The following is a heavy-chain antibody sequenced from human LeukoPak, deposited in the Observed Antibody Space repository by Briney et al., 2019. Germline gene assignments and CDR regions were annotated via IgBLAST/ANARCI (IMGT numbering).Heavy chain of an antibody. J-gene: IGHJ4*02. CDR3: ARSYSNFDY. CDR1: GDAISSYY. Sequence: KASETLSLTCTVSGDAISSYYWTWIRQPPGKGLEWIGYIYASRSTDYNPSLKGRVSISVDTSKNQFSLRLASVTAADTAVYYCARSYSNFDYWGQGTLVTVSS. D-gene: IGHD4-11*01. V-gene: IGHV4-4*09. CDR2: IYASRST.